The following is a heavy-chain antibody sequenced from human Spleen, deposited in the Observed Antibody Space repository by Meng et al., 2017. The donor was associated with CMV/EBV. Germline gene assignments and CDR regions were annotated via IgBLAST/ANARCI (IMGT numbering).Heavy chain of an antibody. D-gene: IGHD5-12*01. V-gene: IGHV4-59*01. J-gene: IGHJ5*02. Sequence: SETLSLTCSVSGGSISTYYWNWIRQPPGKGLEWIGYVYYSGSTNYNPSLKSRVTISVDTSKNQFSLKLSSVTAADTAVYYGARDVGGGLRRVDPWGQGTLVTVSS. CDR1: GGSISTYY. CDR2: VYYSGST. CDR3: ARDVGGGLRRVDP.